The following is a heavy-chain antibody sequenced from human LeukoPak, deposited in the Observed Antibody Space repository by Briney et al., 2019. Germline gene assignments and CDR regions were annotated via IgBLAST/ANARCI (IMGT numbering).Heavy chain of an antibody. CDR2: INPNSGGT. V-gene: IGHV1-2*02. D-gene: IGHD3-10*01. J-gene: IGHJ4*02. CDR1: GYTFTSYY. Sequence: ASVKVSCKASGYTFTSYYIHWVRQAPGQGLEWMGWINPNSGGTNYAQKFQGRVTMTRDTSISTAYMELSRLRSDDTAVYYCARDLYGSGSYYPYWGQGTLVTVSS. CDR3: ARDLYGSGSYYPY.